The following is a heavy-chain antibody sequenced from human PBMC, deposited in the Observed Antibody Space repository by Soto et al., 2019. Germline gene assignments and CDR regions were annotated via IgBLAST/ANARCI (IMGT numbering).Heavy chain of an antibody. Sequence: QVQLQESGPGLVKPSQTLSLTCTVSGGSISRGGYYWSWIRQHPGNGLEWIGYIDYSGSTYYNPSLKSRITISVDTSKNQFSLKLSSVTVADTAVYYCARVMGIDLLASFFAYRGQGTLVSVSS. CDR3: ARVMGIDLLASFFAY. CDR1: GGSISRGGYY. CDR2: IDYSGST. D-gene: IGHD2-2*01. V-gene: IGHV4-31*03. J-gene: IGHJ4*02.